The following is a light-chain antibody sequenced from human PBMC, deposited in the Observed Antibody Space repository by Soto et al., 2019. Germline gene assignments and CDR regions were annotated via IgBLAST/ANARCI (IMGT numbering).Light chain of an antibody. CDR3: QQYGSSPGT. CDR2: GAS. Sequence: EVVLTQSPGTLSLSPGERATLSCRASQSVSSYIAWYQQKPGQAPRLLISGASSGATGIPDRFSGSGSGTDFTLTISRLEPEDFAVYYCQQYGSSPGTFGGGTKVEIK. CDR1: QSVSSY. V-gene: IGKV3-20*01. J-gene: IGKJ4*01.